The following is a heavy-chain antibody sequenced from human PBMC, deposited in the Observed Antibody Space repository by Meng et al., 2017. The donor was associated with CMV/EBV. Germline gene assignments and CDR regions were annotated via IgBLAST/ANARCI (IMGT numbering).Heavy chain of an antibody. Sequence: SETLSLTCAVYGGSFSGYYWSWIRQPPGKGLEWIGKINHSGSTNYNPSLKSRVTISVDTSKNQFSLKLSSVTAADTAVYYCARVCYYDSSGYYYEGAYYFDYWGQGTLVTVSS. CDR2: INHSGST. CDR1: GGSFSGYY. J-gene: IGHJ4*02. CDR3: ARVCYYDSSGYYYEGAYYFDY. D-gene: IGHD3-22*01. V-gene: IGHV4-34*01.